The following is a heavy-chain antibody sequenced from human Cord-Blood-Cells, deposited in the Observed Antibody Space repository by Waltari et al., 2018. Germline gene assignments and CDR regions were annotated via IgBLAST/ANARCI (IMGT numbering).Heavy chain of an antibody. CDR1: GFTFSSYS. CDR3: ARIGYGSGSYAFDI. D-gene: IGHD3-10*01. J-gene: IGHJ3*02. V-gene: IGHV3-21*01. Sequence: EVQLVESGGGLVKPGGSLRLSCAASGFTFSSYSMNWVRQAPGKGLEWVSSISSSSSYIYYADSVKGRFTISRDNAKNSLYLQMNSLRAEDTAVYYCARIGYGSGSYAFDIWGQGTMVTVSS. CDR2: ISSSSSYI.